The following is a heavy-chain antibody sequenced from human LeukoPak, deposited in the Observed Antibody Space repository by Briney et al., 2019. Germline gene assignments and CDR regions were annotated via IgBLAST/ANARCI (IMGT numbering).Heavy chain of an antibody. Sequence: PGGSLRLSCAASGFTFSSYNMNWVRQAPGKGLVWVSSIKSRDTYMYYADSVKGRFTISRDNAKNSLYLQMNSLRAEDTAVYYCARGGVYNNDYWGQGTLATVSS. D-gene: IGHD1-14*01. CDR3: ARGGVYNNDY. V-gene: IGHV3-21*01. J-gene: IGHJ4*02. CDR2: IKSRDTYM. CDR1: GFTFSSYN.